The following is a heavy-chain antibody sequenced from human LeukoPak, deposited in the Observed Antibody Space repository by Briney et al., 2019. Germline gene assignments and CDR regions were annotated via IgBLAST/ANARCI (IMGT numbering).Heavy chain of an antibody. CDR3: ARERDGRYFDY. CDR2: INHGENAK. Sequence: PGGSLKLTCAASGCTFSSYWRTWIRQAPGKGLEWVGNINHGENAKYYVYSVRGRFTISRDNTNSSVNLQMNSLRAEDTAVYYCARERDGRYFDYWGQGILVTVSS. J-gene: IGHJ4*02. V-gene: IGHV3-7*03. CDR1: GCTFSSYW.